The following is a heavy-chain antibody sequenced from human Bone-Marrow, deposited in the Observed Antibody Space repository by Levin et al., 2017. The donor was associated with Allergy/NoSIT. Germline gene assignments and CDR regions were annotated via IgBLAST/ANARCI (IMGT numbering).Heavy chain of an antibody. CDR3: AKYGQYSSSPAASSD. J-gene: IGHJ4*02. D-gene: IGHD2-2*01. Sequence: GESLKISCPASGFTFSSYAMTWVRQGPGKGLEWVSAISSSGADTYYADSVRGRFTVSRDDSTNTLTLHMTRLRVDDTAVYYCAKYGQYSSSPAASSDWGQGTQVTGSS. CDR1: GFTFSSYA. V-gene: IGHV3-23*01. CDR2: ISSSGADT.